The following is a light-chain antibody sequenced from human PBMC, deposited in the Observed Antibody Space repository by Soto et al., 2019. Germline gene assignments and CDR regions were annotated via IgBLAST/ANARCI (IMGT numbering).Light chain of an antibody. Sequence: QSALTQPASVSGSPGQSITISCTGTSSDFGNYNLVSWYQQHPGKVPKLILFEVNKRPSGVSGRFSGSKSGNTASLTISGLQAEDEADYYCSSFSSSGTGVFGGGTQLTVL. J-gene: IGLJ7*01. V-gene: IGLV2-14*02. CDR3: SSFSSSGTGV. CDR2: EVN. CDR1: SSDFGNYNL.